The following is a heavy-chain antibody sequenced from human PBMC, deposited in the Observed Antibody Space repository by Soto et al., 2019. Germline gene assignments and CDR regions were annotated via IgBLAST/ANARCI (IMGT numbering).Heavy chain of an antibody. D-gene: IGHD3-9*01. CDR3: ARVDHWGYFAILTDY. Sequence: SETLSLTCTVSGGSISSGGYYWSWIRQHPGKGLEWIGYIYYSGSTYYNPSLKSRVTISADMSKNQFSLNLRSVTAADTAVYYCARVDHWGYFAILTDYWGQGTLVTVSS. CDR1: GGSISSGGYY. CDR2: IYYSGST. V-gene: IGHV4-31*03. J-gene: IGHJ4*02.